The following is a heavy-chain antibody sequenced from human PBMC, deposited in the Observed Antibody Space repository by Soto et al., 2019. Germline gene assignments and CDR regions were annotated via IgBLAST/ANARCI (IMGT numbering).Heavy chain of an antibody. D-gene: IGHD1-26*01. CDR2: INGRSNYI. Sequence: GGSLRLSGAASGFTFSTYVINWVRQTPGKGLEWVSSINGRSNYIYYADSVKGRFTISRDNAKNSLYLQMNSLRAEDTAVYYCAREDGIVGTTSAFDYWGQGTLVTV. V-gene: IGHV3-21*01. CDR1: GFTFSTYV. CDR3: AREDGIVGTTSAFDY. J-gene: IGHJ4*02.